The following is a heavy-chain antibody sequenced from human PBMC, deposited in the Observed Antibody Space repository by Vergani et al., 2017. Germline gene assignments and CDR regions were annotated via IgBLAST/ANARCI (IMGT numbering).Heavy chain of an antibody. Sequence: VEAGGGLVQPGGSLRLSCTASGFTFQACAFHWVRQVSGRGLEWVSGIDRNYGVKNGNSFEGRFSISRDNAKKAVFLQRNNLRHEDTALYFCVKDNDYDADGPFDLWGRGTLVTVSS. CDR1: GFTFQACA. J-gene: IGHJ2*01. V-gene: IGHV3-9*01. CDR3: VKDNDYDADGPFDL. D-gene: IGHD3-16*01. CDR2: IDRNYGVK.